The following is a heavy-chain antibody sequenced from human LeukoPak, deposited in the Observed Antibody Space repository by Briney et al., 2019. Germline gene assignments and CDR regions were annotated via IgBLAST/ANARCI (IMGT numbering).Heavy chain of an antibody. Sequence: SQTLSLTCTVSGGSISSGGYYWSWIRQHPGKGLEWIGYIYYSGSTYYNPSLKSRVTISVDTSKNQSSLKLSSVTAADTAVYYCARVGEEQQLVRGVDYWGQGTLVTVSS. J-gene: IGHJ4*02. D-gene: IGHD6-13*01. CDR2: IYYSGST. CDR3: ARVGEEQQLVRGVDY. CDR1: GGSISSGGYY. V-gene: IGHV4-31*03.